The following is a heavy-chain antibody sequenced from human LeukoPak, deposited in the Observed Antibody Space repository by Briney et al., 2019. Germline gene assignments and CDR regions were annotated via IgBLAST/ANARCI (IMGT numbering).Heavy chain of an antibody. D-gene: IGHD2-2*01. CDR3: ARDMTYCSSTSCPFDY. CDR1: GFTFSSYG. CDR2: IWYDGSNK. V-gene: IGHV3-33*01. Sequence: GRSLRLSCAASGFTFSSYGMHWVRQAPGKGLEWVAVIWYDGSNKYYADSVKGRFTISRDNSKNTLYLQMNSLRAEDTAVYYRARDMTYCSSTSCPFDYWGQGTLVTVSS. J-gene: IGHJ4*02.